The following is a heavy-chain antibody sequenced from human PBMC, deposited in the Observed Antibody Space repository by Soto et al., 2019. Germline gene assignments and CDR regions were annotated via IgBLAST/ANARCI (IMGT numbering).Heavy chain of an antibody. CDR3: ARWSRWSIVVVPTYYYYGMDV. CDR2: IIPIFGTA. Sequence: SVKVSCKASGGTFSSYAISWVRQAPGQGLEWMGGIIPIFGTANYAQKFQGRVTITADESTSTAYMELSSLRSEDTAVYYCARWSRWSIVVVPTYYYYGMDVWGQGTTVTVSS. V-gene: IGHV1-69*13. CDR1: GGTFSSYA. J-gene: IGHJ6*02. D-gene: IGHD2-2*01.